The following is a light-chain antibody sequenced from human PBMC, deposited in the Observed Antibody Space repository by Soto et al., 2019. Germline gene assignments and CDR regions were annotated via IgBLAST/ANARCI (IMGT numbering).Light chain of an antibody. CDR1: QSVSIY. J-gene: IGKJ4*01. CDR2: TAS. CDR3: QHSYTTPFT. V-gene: IGKV1-39*01. Sequence: DVQMTQSPSSLTASVGDRVTITCRTSQSVSIYLNWYQLKPGKAPKLLISTASRLQSGVPSRFSGSGYGTDFTLTISSLQPDDFATYSCQHSYTTPFTFGGGTEVQIK.